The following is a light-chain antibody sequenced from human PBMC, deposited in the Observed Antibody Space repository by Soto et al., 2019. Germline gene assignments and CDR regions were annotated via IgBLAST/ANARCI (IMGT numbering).Light chain of an antibody. J-gene: IGKJ4*01. CDR3: QQYGSSPLT. CDR2: GAS. CDR1: QSVSTN. Sequence: EIVLTQSPGTLSLSPGERATLSCRASQSVSTNVAWYQQIPGQAPRLLIYGASSRATGIPDRFSGSGSGTDFTLTISRLEPADFAVYYCQQYGSSPLTFGGGTKVDIK. V-gene: IGKV3-20*01.